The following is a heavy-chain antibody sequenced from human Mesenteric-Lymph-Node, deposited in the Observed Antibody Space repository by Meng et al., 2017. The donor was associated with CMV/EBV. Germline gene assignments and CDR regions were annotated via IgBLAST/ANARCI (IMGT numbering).Heavy chain of an antibody. CDR1: GFAFSDYA. J-gene: IGHJ6*02. CDR2: ILYDGSNK. D-gene: IGHD6-13*01. Sequence: GGPLRLSCAASGFAFSDYAMHWVRQAPGKGLEWVALILYDGSNKYYADSLKGRFTISRDNSKNTLYLQMDSLIAEDTAVYYCARVLKDSSRWYNYYHYGMDVWGQGTTVTVSS. CDR3: ARVLKDSSRWYNYYHYGMDV. V-gene: IGHV3-30*04.